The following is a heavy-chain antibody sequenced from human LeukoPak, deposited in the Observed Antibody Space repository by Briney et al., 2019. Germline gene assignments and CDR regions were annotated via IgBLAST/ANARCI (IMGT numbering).Heavy chain of an antibody. J-gene: IGHJ3*01. Sequence: GGSLRLSCAASGLTVSSNDMSWVRQAPGKGLEWVSFIYSGDNAYYADSVKGRFTISRDNSKNTLYPQMNSLRAEDTAMYYCTKSGPPDPYWGQGTMVTVSS. V-gene: IGHV3-53*01. CDR3: TKSGPPDPY. D-gene: IGHD1-14*01. CDR2: IYSGDNA. CDR1: GLTVSSND.